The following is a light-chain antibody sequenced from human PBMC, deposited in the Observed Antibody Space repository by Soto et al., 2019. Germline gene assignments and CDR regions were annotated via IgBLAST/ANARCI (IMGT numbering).Light chain of an antibody. Sequence: EIVMTQSPVTLSVSPGERATLSCRASQRVSSNLAWYQQKPGQAPRLLIYQTSARATGIPARFSGSGSGTDFTLTISSLQSEDFAVYYCQHYSGWPPVFGQGTKVEIK. CDR1: QRVSSN. V-gene: IGKV3-15*01. CDR2: QTS. J-gene: IGKJ2*01. CDR3: QHYSGWPPV.